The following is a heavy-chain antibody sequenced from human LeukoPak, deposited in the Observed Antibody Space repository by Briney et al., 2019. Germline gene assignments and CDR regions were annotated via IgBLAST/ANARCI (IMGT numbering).Heavy chain of an antibody. Sequence: SQTLSLTCAISGDSVSSNIASWNWIRQSPSRGLEWLGRTYYRSKWYNDYAVSVKSRITINQETSKNQFSLQLNSVSPEDTDVYYCARALQQLVHLYFMDVWGKGTTVTVSS. D-gene: IGHD6-13*01. CDR2: TYYRSKWYN. CDR1: GDSVSSNIAS. J-gene: IGHJ6*03. V-gene: IGHV6-1*01. CDR3: ARALQQLVHLYFMDV.